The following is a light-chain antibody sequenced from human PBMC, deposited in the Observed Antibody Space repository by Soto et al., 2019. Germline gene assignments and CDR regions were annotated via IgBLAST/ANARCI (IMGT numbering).Light chain of an antibody. CDR3: MQGTHWPIT. J-gene: IGKJ5*01. CDR2: KVS. V-gene: IGKV2-30*02. Sequence: DVVMTQSPLSLPVTLGHPASISCRSSQSLVHSDGNTYLNWFQQRPGQSPRRLIYKVSTRDSGVPDRFSGSGSGTDFTLKISRVEAEAVGVYYCMQGTHWPITFGQGTRLEIK. CDR1: QSLVHSDGNTY.